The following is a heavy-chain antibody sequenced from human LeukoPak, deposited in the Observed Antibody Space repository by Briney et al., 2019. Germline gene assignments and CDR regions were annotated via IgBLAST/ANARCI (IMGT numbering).Heavy chain of an antibody. CDR3: ARPTYTSSSRYLYDY. CDR2: INPNSGGT. D-gene: IGHD6-13*01. J-gene: IGHJ4*02. Sequence: ASVKVSCKASGYTFTGYYMHWVRQAPGQGREWMGWINPNSGGTNSAQKFQGRVTMTRDTSISTAYMALSRLRSYDTDVYYLARPTYTSSSRYLYDYWGQGTLVTVSS. CDR1: GYTFTGYY. V-gene: IGHV1-2*02.